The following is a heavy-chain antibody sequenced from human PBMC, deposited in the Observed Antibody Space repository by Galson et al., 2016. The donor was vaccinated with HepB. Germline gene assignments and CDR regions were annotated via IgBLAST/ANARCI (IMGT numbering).Heavy chain of an antibody. D-gene: IGHD6-13*01. CDR3: ARCERYGSGWYGKNDY. V-gene: IGHV3-23*01. CDR2: VYGGGGGP. Sequence: SLRLSCAASGFTFSSYAMTWVRQAPGKGLEWVTAVYGGGGGPHYADAVKGRFTMSRDISRNTLYLQMNSLRAEDTAVYYCARCERYGSGWYGKNDYWGQGTLVTVSS. CDR1: GFTFSSYA. J-gene: IGHJ4*02.